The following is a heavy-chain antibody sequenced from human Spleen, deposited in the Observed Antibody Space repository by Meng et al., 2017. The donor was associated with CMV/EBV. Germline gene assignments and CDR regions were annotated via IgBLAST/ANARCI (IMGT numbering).Heavy chain of an antibody. CDR2: IKQDGSEK. J-gene: IGHJ4*02. CDR1: GFTFSSYW. V-gene: IGHV3-7*01. CDR3: ARDNPNLGAAADY. D-gene: IGHD6-13*01. Sequence: ASGFTFSSYWMGWVRQAPGKGLEWVANIKQDGSEKYYVDSVKGRFTISRDNAKNSLYLQMNSLRAEDTAVYYCARDNPNLGAAADYWGQGTLVTVSS.